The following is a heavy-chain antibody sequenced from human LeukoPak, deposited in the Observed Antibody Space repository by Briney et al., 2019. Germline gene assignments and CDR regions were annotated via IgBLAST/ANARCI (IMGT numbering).Heavy chain of an antibody. CDR3: ASIFRYGVDY. J-gene: IGHJ4*02. D-gene: IGHD3-10*01. V-gene: IGHV1-69*05. CDR1: GGTFSSYA. Sequence: ASVKVSCKASGGTFSSYAISWVRQAPGQGLEWMGRIIPIFGTANYAQKFQGRVTITTDVSTGTAYMELSSLRPEDTAVYYCASIFRYGVDYWGQGTLVTVSS. CDR2: IIPIFGTA.